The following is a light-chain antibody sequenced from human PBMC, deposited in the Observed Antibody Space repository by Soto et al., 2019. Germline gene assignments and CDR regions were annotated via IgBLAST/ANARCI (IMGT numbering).Light chain of an antibody. Sequence: ETVMTQSPATLSVSPGERVTLSCRASQSISTNLAWYQQRPGQAPRLLIFGASRRATDIPARFSGSGSYTEFTLTISSLQSEDFAVDYCLQYNNRPPYTFGQGTRLEI. J-gene: IGKJ2*01. V-gene: IGKV3-15*01. CDR2: GAS. CDR1: QSISTN. CDR3: LQYNNRPPYT.